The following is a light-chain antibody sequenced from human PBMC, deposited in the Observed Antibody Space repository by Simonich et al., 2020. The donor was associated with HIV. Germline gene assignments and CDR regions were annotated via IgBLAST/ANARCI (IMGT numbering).Light chain of an antibody. CDR3: QQYYSTPT. J-gene: IGKJ4*01. CDR2: WAA. Sequence: DIVMTQSPDSLSVSLGERATINCKSSQSVLYSSNNKNYIAWYQQKPGQPTKLLIYWAATRESGVPDRFSGSGSGTAFTLTISSLQAEDVAVYYCQQYYSTPTFGGGTKVEIK. V-gene: IGKV4-1*01. CDR1: QSVLYSSNNKNY.